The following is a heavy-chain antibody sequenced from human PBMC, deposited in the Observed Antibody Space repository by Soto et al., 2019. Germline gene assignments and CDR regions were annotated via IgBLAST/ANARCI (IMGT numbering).Heavy chain of an antibody. J-gene: IGHJ6*02. D-gene: IGHD2-2*01. Sequence: PSETLSLTCTVSGGSLSSYYWSWIRQSPGKGLEWIGYIHYSGSTKSNPSLKSRVTISVDTSRNQVSLKLSSVTAADSAVYFCARARYQLLHPYYYGMGVWGQGTTVTVSS. CDR1: GGSLSSYY. CDR3: ARARYQLLHPYYYGMGV. CDR2: IHYSGST. V-gene: IGHV4-59*01.